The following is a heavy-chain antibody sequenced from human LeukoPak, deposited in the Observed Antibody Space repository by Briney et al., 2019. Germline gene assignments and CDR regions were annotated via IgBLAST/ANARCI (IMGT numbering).Heavy chain of an antibody. CDR1: GGSFSGYY. J-gene: IGHJ4*02. CDR3: ARGGSSGWYRDYFDY. CDR2: INHSGST. D-gene: IGHD6-19*01. Sequence: SETLSLTCAGYGGSFSGYYWSWIRQPPGKGLEWIVEINHSGSTNYNPSLKRRVTISVDTSKNQFSLKLSSVTAADPAVYSCARGGSSGWYRDYFDYWGQGTLVTVSS. V-gene: IGHV4-34*01.